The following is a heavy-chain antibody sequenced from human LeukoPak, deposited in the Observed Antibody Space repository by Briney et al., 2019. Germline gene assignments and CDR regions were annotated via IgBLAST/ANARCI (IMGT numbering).Heavy chain of an antibody. V-gene: IGHV3-7*01. CDR1: GFTFSSYW. J-gene: IGHJ6*03. Sequence: GGSLRLSCAASGFTFSSYWMSWVRQAPGKGLEWVANIKQDGSEKYYVDSVKGRFTISRDNAKNSLYLQMNSLRAEDTAVYYCARDQVYDSSGYPEYYYYMDVWGKGTTVTVSS. D-gene: IGHD3-22*01. CDR2: IKQDGSEK. CDR3: ARDQVYDSSGYPEYYYYMDV.